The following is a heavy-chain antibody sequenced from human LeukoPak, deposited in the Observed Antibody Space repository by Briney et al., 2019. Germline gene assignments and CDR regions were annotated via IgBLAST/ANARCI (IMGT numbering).Heavy chain of an antibody. CDR3: ARDGGEHAFDI. CDR2: INHSGST. D-gene: IGHD2-21*01. Sequence: PSETLXLTCAVYGGSFSGYYWSWIRQPPGKGLEWIGEINHSGSTNYNPSLKSRVTISVDTSKNQFSLKLSSVTAADTAVYYCARDGGEHAFDIWGQGTMVTVSS. J-gene: IGHJ3*02. V-gene: IGHV4-34*01. CDR1: GGSFSGYY.